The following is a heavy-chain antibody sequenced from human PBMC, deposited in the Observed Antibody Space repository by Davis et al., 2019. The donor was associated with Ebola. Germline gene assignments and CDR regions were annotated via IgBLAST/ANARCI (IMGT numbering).Heavy chain of an antibody. J-gene: IGHJ6*02. CDR3: ARVLPVFGVVGNYYYGMDV. CDR1: GFTFSSYG. D-gene: IGHD3-3*01. CDR2: IWYDGSNK. Sequence: GGSLRLSCAASGFTFSSYGMHWVRQAPGKGLEWVAVIWYDGSNKYYADSVKGRFTISRDNSKNTLYLQMNSLRAEDTAVYYCARVLPVFGVVGNYYYGMDVWGQGTTVTVSS. V-gene: IGHV3-33*01.